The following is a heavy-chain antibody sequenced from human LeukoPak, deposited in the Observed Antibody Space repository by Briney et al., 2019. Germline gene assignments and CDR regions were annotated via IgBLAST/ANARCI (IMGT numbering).Heavy chain of an antibody. J-gene: IGHJ5*02. CDR2: IHSSGYT. CDR3: AKRQGPTSGSYDWFDP. V-gene: IGHV4-4*09. Sequence: SETLSLTCTVSGGSIISNYWSWIRQPPGQGLEGIAYIHSSGYTNYNPSLKSRVTISVDTSKNQFSLKVSSVTAADTAVYYCAKRQGPTSGSYDWFDPWGQGTLVTVSS. D-gene: IGHD1-26*01. CDR1: GGSIISNY.